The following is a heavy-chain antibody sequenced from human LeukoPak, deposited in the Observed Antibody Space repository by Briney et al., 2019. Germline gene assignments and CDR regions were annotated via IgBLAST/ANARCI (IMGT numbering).Heavy chain of an antibody. CDR3: ARGGDYGDYVIDY. D-gene: IGHD4-17*01. V-gene: IGHV1-2*04. J-gene: IGHJ4*02. CDR2: INPNSGGT. Sequence: ASVKVSCKASGYTFTGYYMHWVRQAPGRGLEWMGWINPNSGGTNYAQKFQGWVTMTRDTSISTAYMELSRLRSDDTAVYYCARGGDYGDYVIDYWGQGTLVTVSS. CDR1: GYTFTGYY.